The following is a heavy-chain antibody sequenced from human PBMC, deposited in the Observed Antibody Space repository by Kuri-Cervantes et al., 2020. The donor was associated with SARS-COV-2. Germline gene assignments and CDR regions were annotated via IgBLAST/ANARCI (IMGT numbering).Heavy chain of an antibody. D-gene: IGHD6-19*01. CDR3: ARDLNAVSMAGDASFDY. CDR1: GGSFSDYY. CDR2: INHTGSA. Sequence: SETLSLTCGVYGGSFSDYYWTWIRQPPMKGLEWIGEINHTGSATYNPSLESRVSVSVDTSKNQFSLKLNSVTAADTAVYYCARDLNAVSMAGDASFDYWGQGTLVTVSS. J-gene: IGHJ4*02. V-gene: IGHV4-34*01.